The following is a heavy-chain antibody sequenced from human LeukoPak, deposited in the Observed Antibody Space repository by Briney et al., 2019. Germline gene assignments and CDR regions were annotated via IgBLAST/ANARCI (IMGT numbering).Heavy chain of an antibody. CDR3: VRDRYGSGSA. D-gene: IGHD3-10*01. CDR2: IYRGGST. J-gene: IGHJ4*02. CDR1: GLIVTSNY. Sequence: GGSLRLSCAGSGLIVTSNYMSWVRQAPGKGLEWVSVIYRGGSTYYADSVKGRFIISRDYSKNTVYLQVNRLRAEDTAVYYCVRDRYGSGSAWGQGTLVIVSS. V-gene: IGHV3-66*01.